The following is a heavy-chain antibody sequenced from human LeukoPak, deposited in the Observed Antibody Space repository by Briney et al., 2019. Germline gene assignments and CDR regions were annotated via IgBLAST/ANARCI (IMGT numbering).Heavy chain of an antibody. V-gene: IGHV3-33*01. J-gene: IGHJ4*02. CDR1: GFTFSSYG. Sequence: GGSLRLSCAASGFTFSSYGVHWVRQAPGKGLEWVAVTWYDGSNKYYADSVKGRFPISRDNSENTLYLQMNSLRAEDTAVYYCARGSAAAVAGTGEDFDYWGQGTLVTVSS. D-gene: IGHD6-19*01. CDR2: TWYDGSNK. CDR3: ARGSAAAVAGTGEDFDY.